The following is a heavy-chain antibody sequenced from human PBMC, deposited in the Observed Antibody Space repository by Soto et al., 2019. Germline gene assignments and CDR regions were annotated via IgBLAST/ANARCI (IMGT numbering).Heavy chain of an antibody. V-gene: IGHV1-69*06. CDR1: GGTFSSYA. J-gene: IGHJ4*02. CDR3: ARDLSDTFGGVIVPFDY. CDR2: IIPIFGTA. D-gene: IGHD3-16*02. Sequence: ASVKVSCKASGGTFSSYAISWVRQAPGQGLEWMGGIIPIFGTANYAQKFQGRVTITADKSTSTAYMELSSLRSEDTAVYYCARDLSDTFGGVIVPFDYWRQGTLVTVSS.